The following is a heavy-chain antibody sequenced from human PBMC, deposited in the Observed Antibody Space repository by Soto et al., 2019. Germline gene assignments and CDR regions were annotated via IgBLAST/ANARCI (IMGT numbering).Heavy chain of an antibody. CDR3: AREVPAPYYYSGMDI. Sequence: QVQLVQSRGEVKKPGASVKVSCKTSGYSFTTYGISWVRQAPGQGLEWMGWISGYNGNTNYAQNLQGRLTMTTNTATSTAYMELRSLISDDTALYYWAREVPAPYYYSGMDIWGQGSTVTVSS. J-gene: IGHJ6*02. CDR2: ISGYNGNT. CDR1: GYSFTTYG. V-gene: IGHV1-18*01.